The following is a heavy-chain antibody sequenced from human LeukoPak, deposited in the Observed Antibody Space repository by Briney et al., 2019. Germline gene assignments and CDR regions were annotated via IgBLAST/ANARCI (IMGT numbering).Heavy chain of an antibody. CDR1: GYTFTSYD. D-gene: IGHD3-16*02. Sequence: ASVKVSCKASGYTFTSYDINWVRQATGQGLEWMGWMNPNSGNTGYAQKFQGRVTMTRNTSISTAYMELSSLRSEDTAVYYCASGYDYVWGSYCFPPKFYYWGQGTLVTVSS. V-gene: IGHV1-8*01. J-gene: IGHJ4*02. CDR2: MNPNSGNT. CDR3: ASGYDYVWGSYCFPPKFYY.